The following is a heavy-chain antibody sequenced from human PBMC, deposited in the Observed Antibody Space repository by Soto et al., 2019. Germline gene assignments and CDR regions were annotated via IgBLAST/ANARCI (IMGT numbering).Heavy chain of an antibody. V-gene: IGHV1-2*02. J-gene: IGHJ5*02. CDR1: GYTFTGYY. CDR3: ARVVSPYYDVLTGNWFDP. Sequence: QVHLVQSGAEVKEPGASVKVSCKASGYTFTGYYMHWARQAPGQGLEWMGWIKSFNGDTNYAQKFQGRVTLTRDTSISTAYMELSRLKSDDTAVYYCARVVSPYYDVLTGNWFDPWGQGTLVTVSS. CDR2: IKSFNGDT. D-gene: IGHD3-9*01.